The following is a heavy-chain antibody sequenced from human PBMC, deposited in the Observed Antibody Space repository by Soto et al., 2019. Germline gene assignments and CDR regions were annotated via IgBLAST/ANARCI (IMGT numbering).Heavy chain of an antibody. Sequence: QVQLVESGGGVVQPGRSLRLSCAASGFTFSNYGMHWVRQAPGKGLEWVAVISFDGSNKYYADSVKGRFSISRDSSKNTRYLQMNSLRAEDTAVYYCAKDNPRLLWFGELMDVWGRGTTVTVSS. CDR2: ISFDGSNK. V-gene: IGHV3-30*18. CDR1: GFTFSNYG. D-gene: IGHD3-10*01. J-gene: IGHJ6*02. CDR3: AKDNPRLLWFGELMDV.